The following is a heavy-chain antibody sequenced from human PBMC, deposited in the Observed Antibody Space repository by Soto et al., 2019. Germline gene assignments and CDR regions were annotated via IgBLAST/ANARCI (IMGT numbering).Heavy chain of an antibody. V-gene: IGHV1-3*01. CDR1: GYTFTSYA. CDR2: INAGNGNT. J-gene: IGHJ1*01. CDR3: ASEFRLGHSGYQGYCQH. D-gene: IGHD5-12*01. Sequence: ASVKVSCKASGYTFTSYAMHWVRQAPGQRLEWMGWINAGNGNTKYSQKFQGRVTITRDTSASTAYMELSSLRPEDTAVYYCASEFRLGHSGYQGYCQHWGQGTLVTVSS.